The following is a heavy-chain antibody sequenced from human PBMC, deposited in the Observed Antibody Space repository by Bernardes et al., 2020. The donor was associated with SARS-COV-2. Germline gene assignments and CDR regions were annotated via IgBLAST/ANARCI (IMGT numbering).Heavy chain of an antibody. CDR2: ITASTTYI. D-gene: IGHD4-17*01. Sequence: GESLRLSCAASGFNFSSYAMNWVRQAPGKGLQWVSSITASTTYIQYTDSVEGRFTVSRDNAKNSLYLEMTSLRAEDTAIYYCARILRDNGFGSGYYDLWGRGPLVTVSS. V-gene: IGHV3-21*01. CDR3: ARILRDNGFGSGYYDL. J-gene: IGHJ2*01. CDR1: GFNFSSYA.